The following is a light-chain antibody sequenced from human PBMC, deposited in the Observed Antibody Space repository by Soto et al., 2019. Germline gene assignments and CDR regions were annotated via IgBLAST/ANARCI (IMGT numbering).Light chain of an antibody. V-gene: IGKV3-20*01. CDR2: GAS. J-gene: IGKJ5*01. CDR3: QQYVSAPIT. Sequence: TQSPSTLPASVGDRVTITCRASQSISNWLAWYQQKPGQAPRLLIYGASSRATGIPDRFSGSGSGTDFTLTISRLEPEDFAVYYCQQYVSAPITFGQGTRLEI. CDR1: QSISNW.